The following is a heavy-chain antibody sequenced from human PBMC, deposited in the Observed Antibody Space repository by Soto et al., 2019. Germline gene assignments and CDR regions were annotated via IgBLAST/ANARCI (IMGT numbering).Heavy chain of an antibody. J-gene: IGHJ4*02. V-gene: IGHV3-9*01. D-gene: IGHD1-1*01. Sequence: EVQLVESGRGLVQPGRSLRLSCAASGFTFDDYAMHWVRQAPGKGLEWVSGISWNSGSIGYADSVKGRFTISRDNAKNSLYLQMNSLRAEDTALYYCAKEQTGYFDYWGQGTLVTVSS. CDR3: AKEQTGYFDY. CDR2: ISWNSGSI. CDR1: GFTFDDYA.